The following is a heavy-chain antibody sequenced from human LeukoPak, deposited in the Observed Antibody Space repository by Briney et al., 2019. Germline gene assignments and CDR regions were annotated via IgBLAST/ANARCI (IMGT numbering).Heavy chain of an antibody. J-gene: IGHJ6*03. CDR2: IHRTGAT. V-gene: IGHV4-34*01. CDR3: ARGRLDYYYMDV. Sequence: SSETLSLTCAVYGGSLSGYFWSWIRQPPRKGLEWIGEIHRTGATNYKPSLKSRVSISLDMSKNQLSLEMRSVTAADTAVYYCARGRLDYYYMDVWGRGTTVTVSS. D-gene: IGHD3-9*01. CDR1: GGSLSGYF.